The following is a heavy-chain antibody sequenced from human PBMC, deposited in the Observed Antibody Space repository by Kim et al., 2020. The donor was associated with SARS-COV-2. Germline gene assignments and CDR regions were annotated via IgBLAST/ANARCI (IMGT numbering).Heavy chain of an antibody. V-gene: IGHV3-30*18. Sequence: GGSLRLSCAASGFTFNTYGMHWVRQAPGKGLEWVAVISYDGSNKYYADSVKGRFTISRDNSKNTPYLQMNSLRIEDTAVYYCAKSFSGGYFGYDYWGQGTLVTVSS. J-gene: IGHJ4*02. CDR3: AKSFSGGYFGYDY. D-gene: IGHD1-26*01. CDR2: ISYDGSNK. CDR1: GFTFNTYG.